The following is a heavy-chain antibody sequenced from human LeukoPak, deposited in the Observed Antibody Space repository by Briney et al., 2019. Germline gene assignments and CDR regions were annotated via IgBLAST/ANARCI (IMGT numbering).Heavy chain of an antibody. V-gene: IGHV1-69*04. D-gene: IGHD3-16*01. Sequence: SVKVSCKASGGTFSSYAISWVRQAPGQGLEWMGRIIPILGIANYAQKFQGRVTITADKSTSTAYMELSSLRSEDTAVYYCARDMAGGSGIDYWGQGTLVTVSS. CDR2: IIPILGIA. J-gene: IGHJ4*02. CDR1: GGTFSSYA. CDR3: ARDMAGGSGIDY.